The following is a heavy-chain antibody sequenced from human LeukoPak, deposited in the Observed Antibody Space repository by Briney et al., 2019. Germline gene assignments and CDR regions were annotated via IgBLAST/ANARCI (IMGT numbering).Heavy chain of an antibody. V-gene: IGHV3-20*04. Sequence: SGGSLRLSCAASGFSFDEYGMSWVRQAPGKGLEWVSGINWNGGSTGYADSVKGRFTISRDNAKNSLYLQMNSLRAEDTALYYCARDRRRLRLGELSSLDFDYWGQGTLVTVSS. J-gene: IGHJ4*02. D-gene: IGHD3-16*01. CDR1: GFSFDEYG. CDR2: INWNGGST. CDR3: ARDRRRLRLGELSSLDFDY.